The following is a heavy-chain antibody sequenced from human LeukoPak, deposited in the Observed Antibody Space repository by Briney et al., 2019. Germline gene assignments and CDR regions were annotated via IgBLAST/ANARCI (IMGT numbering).Heavy chain of an antibody. CDR2: IYHSGTT. D-gene: IGHD3-10*01. J-gene: IGHJ4*02. CDR3: ARNYYGSGSFYVHN. Sequence: SQTLSLTCAVSGGSISNGGYSWSWIRQPPGKGLEWIGLIYHSGTTHYNPSLKSRLTFSLDKSKNQFSLKLTSVTAADTALYYCARNYYGSGSFYVHNWGQGTLVTVSS. CDR1: GGSISNGGYS. V-gene: IGHV4-30-2*01.